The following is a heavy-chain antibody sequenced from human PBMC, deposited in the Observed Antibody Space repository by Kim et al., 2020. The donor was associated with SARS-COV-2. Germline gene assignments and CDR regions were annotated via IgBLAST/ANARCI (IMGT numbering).Heavy chain of an antibody. CDR3: ASRDTVMVTFDS. Sequence: YYNPSLTGRVTISVDTSKNQFPLQLSSVTAADTAVYYCASRDTVMVTFDSWGQGTLVTVSS. V-gene: IGHV4-39*01. J-gene: IGHJ4*02. D-gene: IGHD5-18*01.